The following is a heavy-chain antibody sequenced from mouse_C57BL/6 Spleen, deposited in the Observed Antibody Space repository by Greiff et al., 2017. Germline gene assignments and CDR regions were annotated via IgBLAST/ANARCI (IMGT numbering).Heavy chain of an antibody. CDR1: GYSFTGYY. CDR3: ARDSSGYGFAY. V-gene: IGHV1-42*01. J-gene: IGHJ3*01. D-gene: IGHD3-2*02. CDR2: INPSTGGT. Sequence: VQLKHSGPELVKPGASVKISCKASGYSFTGYYMNWVKQSPEKSLEWIGEINPSTGGTTYNQTFTAKATLTVDKASSTAYMQLKSLTSEDAAVXYCARDSSGYGFAYWGQGTLVTVSA.